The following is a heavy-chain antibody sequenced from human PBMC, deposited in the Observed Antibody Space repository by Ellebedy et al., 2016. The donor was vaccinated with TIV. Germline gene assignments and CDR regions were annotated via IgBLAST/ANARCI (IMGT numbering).Heavy chain of an antibody. CDR1: GFTFSSDW. J-gene: IGHJ4*02. D-gene: IGHD2-21*02. CDR2: IKQDGSEK. V-gene: IGHV3-7*04. Sequence: GESLKISCAASGFTFSSDWMSWVRQAPGKGLEWVANIKQDGSEKFYVDSVKGRFTISRDNAKNSLYLQMNSLRAEDTAVYYCAREHIVVVTADYWGQGTLVTVSS. CDR3: AREHIVVVTADY.